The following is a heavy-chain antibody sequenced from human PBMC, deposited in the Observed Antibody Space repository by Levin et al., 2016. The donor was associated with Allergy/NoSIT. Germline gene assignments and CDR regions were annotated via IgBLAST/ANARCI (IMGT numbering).Heavy chain of an antibody. Sequence: GGSLRLSCAASGFTFSSYWMHWVRQAPGKGLVWVSRINREGSRTIYADSVKGRFTISRDNAKNTLYLQMNSLRAEDTAVYYCTRGLQPCGGDCPWGPGTLVTVSS. D-gene: IGHD2-21*02. V-gene: IGHV3-74*01. J-gene: IGHJ5*02. CDR2: INREGSRT. CDR1: GFTFSSYW. CDR3: TRGLQPCGGDCP.